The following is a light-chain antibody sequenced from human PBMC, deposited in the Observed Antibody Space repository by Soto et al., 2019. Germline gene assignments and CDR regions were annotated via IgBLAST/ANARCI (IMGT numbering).Light chain of an antibody. CDR1: QTISSY. CDR3: QQYYIYAT. Sequence: DIQMTQSPSTLSASVGDRDTITCRASQTISSYLTWYQQRPGKAPKLLIYRSSILQNGVPSRFSGSGSGTEFTLTISSLQPDDLATYYCQQYYIYATFGQGTRVEI. CDR2: RSS. V-gene: IGKV1-5*03. J-gene: IGKJ1*01.